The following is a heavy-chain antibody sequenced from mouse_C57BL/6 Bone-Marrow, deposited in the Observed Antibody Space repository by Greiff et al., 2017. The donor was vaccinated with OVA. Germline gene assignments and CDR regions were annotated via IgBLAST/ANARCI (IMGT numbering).Heavy chain of an antibody. D-gene: IGHD2-1*01. CDR3: AREVYYGYAMDY. J-gene: IGHJ4*01. V-gene: IGHV1-64*01. Sequence: QVQLQQPGAELVKPGASVKLSCKASGYTFTSYWMHWVKQRPGQGLEWIGMIHPNSGSTNYNEKFKSKATLTVDKSSSTAYMQLSSLTSEDSAVYYCAREVYYGYAMDYWGQGTSVTVSS. CDR1: GYTFTSYW. CDR2: IHPNSGST.